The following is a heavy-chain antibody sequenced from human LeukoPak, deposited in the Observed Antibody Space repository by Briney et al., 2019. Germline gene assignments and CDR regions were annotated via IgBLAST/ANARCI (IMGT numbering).Heavy chain of an antibody. CDR1: GGSISSGGYY. Sequence: SETLSLTCTVSGGSISSGGYYWSWIRQHPGKGLEWIGYIYYSGSTYYNPSLKSRVTISVDTSKNQFSLKLSSVTAADTAVYYCATYSSWYEGHWFDPWGRGTLVTVSS. V-gene: IGHV4-31*03. CDR3: ATYSSWYEGHWFDP. CDR2: IYYSGST. J-gene: IGHJ5*02. D-gene: IGHD6-13*01.